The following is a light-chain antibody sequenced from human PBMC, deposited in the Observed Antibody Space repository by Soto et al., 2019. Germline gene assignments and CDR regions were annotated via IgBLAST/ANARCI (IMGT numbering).Light chain of an antibody. J-gene: IGLJ2*01. CDR2: DTS. V-gene: IGLV7-46*01. CDR1: TGAVTSGHY. Sequence: QTVVTQEPSLTVSPGGTVTLTCGSSTGAVTSGHYPYWFQQKPGQAPRTLIYDTSNKHSWTPARFSGSLLGGKAALTLSGAQPEDEAEYYCVPCYSGARQGVFGGGTKLTVL. CDR3: VPCYSGARQGV.